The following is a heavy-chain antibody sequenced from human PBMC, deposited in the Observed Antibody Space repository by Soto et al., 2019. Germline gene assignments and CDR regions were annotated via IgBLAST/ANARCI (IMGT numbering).Heavy chain of an antibody. V-gene: IGHV4-59*01. CDR3: ARDYPYFTVNTSGGMDV. D-gene: IGHD4-17*01. CDR1: VGSISNYY. J-gene: IGHJ6*01. Sequence: PSERLSVTCILYVGSISNYYWRWTRQPAGRGLEWIGYIYSSGSTNYNPALKSRVTISVDRSKNQFSLKLRSVTAADTAFYYCARDYPYFTVNTSGGMDVWGQGTTVTVSS. CDR2: IYSSGST.